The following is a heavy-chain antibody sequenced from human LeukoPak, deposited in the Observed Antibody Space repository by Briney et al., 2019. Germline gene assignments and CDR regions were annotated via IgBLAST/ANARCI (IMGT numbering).Heavy chain of an antibody. CDR3: ARAGYYDSSGYYPTDFDY. D-gene: IGHD3-22*01. CDR2: IYPGDSDT. J-gene: IGHJ4*02. V-gene: IGHV5-51*01. Sequence: GESLQISCKGSGYSFTSYWIGWVRQMPGKGLEWMGIIYPGDSDTRYSPSFQGQVTISADKSISTAYLQWSSLKASDTAMYYCARAGYYDSSGYYPTDFDYWGQGTLVTVSS. CDR1: GYSFTSYW.